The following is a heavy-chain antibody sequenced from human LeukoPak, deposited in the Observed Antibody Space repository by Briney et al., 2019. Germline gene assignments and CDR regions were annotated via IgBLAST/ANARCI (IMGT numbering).Heavy chain of an antibody. J-gene: IGHJ4*02. D-gene: IGHD3-10*01. CDR3: ARVLDYYASGIYGFDY. V-gene: IGHV4-38-2*02. CDR1: GYSITTGYY. Sequence: SETLSLTCTVSGYSITTGYYWGWVRQPPGKGLEWIGGSYHTGTTSYNPSLKSRITVSVATPKNQFSLKLRYVTAADTAVYYCARVLDYYASGIYGFDYWGQGALVTVSS. CDR2: SYHTGTT.